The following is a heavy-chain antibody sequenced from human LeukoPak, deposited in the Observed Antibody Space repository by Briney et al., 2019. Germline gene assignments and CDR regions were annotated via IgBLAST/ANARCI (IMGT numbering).Heavy chain of an antibody. D-gene: IGHD3-10*01. CDR2: IDSSSSHM. V-gene: IGHV3-21*01. CDR3: ARALYGTGLGDY. Sequence: GGSLRLSCAASGFTFGTYAMKWVRQAPGKGLEWVSSIDSSSSHMYYTDSVKGRFTISRDNAKNSLYLHMNSLRAEDTAVYYCARALYGTGLGDYWGQGTLVTVSS. J-gene: IGHJ4*02. CDR1: GFTFGTYA.